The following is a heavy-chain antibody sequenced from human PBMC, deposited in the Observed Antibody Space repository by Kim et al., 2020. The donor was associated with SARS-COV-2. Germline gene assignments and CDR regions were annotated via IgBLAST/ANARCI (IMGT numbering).Heavy chain of an antibody. CDR2: I. Sequence: ISYPDSVKGRFIIYRDNTKSTLYLQMNSLTPEDTAVYYCLAKSGSRSFDNWSQGTLVTVSS. V-gene: IGHV3-30*07. D-gene: IGHD3-22*01. CDR3: LAKSGSRSFDN. J-gene: IGHJ4*02.